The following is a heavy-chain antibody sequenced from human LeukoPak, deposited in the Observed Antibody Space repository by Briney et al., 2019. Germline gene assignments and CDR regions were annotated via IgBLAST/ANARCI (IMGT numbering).Heavy chain of an antibody. CDR1: GYSISSGYY. J-gene: IGHJ4*02. Sequence: AETLSLTCAVSGYSISSGYYWGWIRQPPGKGLEWIGSIFHSGSTYQNPSLKSRVTISLDTSKNHDSLKMSSVTAADTAVYCCAKSGEDLGEEYYFNHWGQGTLVSVSS. CDR3: AKSGEDLGEEYYFNH. V-gene: IGHV4-38-2*01. D-gene: IGHD4-17*01. CDR2: IFHSGST.